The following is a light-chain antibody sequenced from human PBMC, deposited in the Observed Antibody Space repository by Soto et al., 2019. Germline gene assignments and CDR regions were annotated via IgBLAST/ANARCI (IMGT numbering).Light chain of an antibody. V-gene: IGLV2-14*01. J-gene: IGLJ2*01. CDR3: RSYTSRSTYVV. Sequence: QSALTQPASVSGSPGQSITISCTGTSSDVGGYNYVSWYQQHPGKAPKLMIYDVSNRTSGVSNRFSGSKSGNTASLTISGIQAEDEADYYCRSYTSRSTYVVFGGGTQLTVL. CDR2: DVS. CDR1: SSDVGGYNY.